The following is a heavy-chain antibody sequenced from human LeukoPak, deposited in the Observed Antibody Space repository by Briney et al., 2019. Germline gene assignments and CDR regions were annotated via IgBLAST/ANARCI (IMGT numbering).Heavy chain of an antibody. J-gene: IGHJ4*02. V-gene: IGHV3-53*04. D-gene: IGHD1-26*01. CDR3: LRQGVGSPPR. CDR2: IYAGGSASA. CDR1: GFTVSSND. Sequence: QTGGSLRLSCAASGFTVSSNDMSWVRQAPGKGLEWVSLIYAGGSASAYYADSVKGRFTGSRHDSKNTLDLQMNSLKPDDTAVYYCLRQGVGSPPRWGQGTLVTVSS.